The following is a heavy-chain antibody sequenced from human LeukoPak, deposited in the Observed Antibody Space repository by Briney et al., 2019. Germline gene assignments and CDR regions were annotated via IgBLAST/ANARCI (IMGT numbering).Heavy chain of an antibody. J-gene: IGHJ6*03. V-gene: IGHV3-7*03. CDR2: IKQDGSEK. D-gene: IGHD5-18*01. CDR1: GFTFSNYW. Sequence: GGSLRLSCVTSGFTFSNYWMSWVRQAPGKGLEWVANIKQDGSEKYYVGSVKGRFTISRDNAKNSLNLQMNSLRAEDTAVYYCARDRREIKLWPREYYYYYMDVWGKGTTVTISS. CDR3: ARDRREIKLWPREYYYYYMDV.